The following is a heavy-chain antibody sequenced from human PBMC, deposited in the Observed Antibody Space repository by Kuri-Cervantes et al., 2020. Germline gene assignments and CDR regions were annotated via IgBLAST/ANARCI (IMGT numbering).Heavy chain of an antibody. CDR2: MNPNSGNT. Sequence: ASVKVSCKASGGTFSSYAINWVRQATGQGLEWMGWMNPNSGNTGYAQKFQGRVTMTRNTSISTAYMELSSLRSEDTAVYYCARVESLSRFDPWGQGTLVTVSS. CDR3: ARVESLSRFDP. CDR1: GGTFSSYA. J-gene: IGHJ5*02. V-gene: IGHV1-8*02.